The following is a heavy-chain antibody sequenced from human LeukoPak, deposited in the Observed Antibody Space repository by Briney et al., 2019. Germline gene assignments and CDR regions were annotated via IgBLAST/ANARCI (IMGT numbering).Heavy chain of an antibody. Sequence: GGSLRLSCAASGFTFSSYGMHWVRQAPGKGLEWVAVIWYDGSNKFYAASVKGPFTISRDTSKSTLYLQMNRLRAEDTAVYYCGRDYSSSWYGGSRVAYWGQGTLVTVSS. CDR3: GRDYSSSWYGGSRVAY. J-gene: IGHJ4*02. CDR2: IWYDGSNK. V-gene: IGHV3-33*01. CDR1: GFTFSSYG. D-gene: IGHD6-13*01.